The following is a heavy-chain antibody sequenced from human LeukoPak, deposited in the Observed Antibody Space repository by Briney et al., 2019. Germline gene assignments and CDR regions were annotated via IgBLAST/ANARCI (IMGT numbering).Heavy chain of an antibody. Sequence: PSETLSLTCTVSGGSISSYYWSWIRQPPGKGLEWIGYIYYSGSTNYNPSLKSRVTISVDTSKNQFSLKLSSVTAADTAVYYCARAHLQEDYYYYGMDVWGQGTTVTVSS. V-gene: IGHV4-59*01. CDR2: IYYSGST. CDR1: GGSISSYY. D-gene: IGHD4-11*01. CDR3: ARAHLQEDYYYYGMDV. J-gene: IGHJ6*02.